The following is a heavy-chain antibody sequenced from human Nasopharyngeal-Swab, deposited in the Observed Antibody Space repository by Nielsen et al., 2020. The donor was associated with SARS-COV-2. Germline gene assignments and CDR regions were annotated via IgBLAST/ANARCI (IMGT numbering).Heavy chain of an antibody. Sequence: ASVKVSCKASGYTFTSYYMHWVRQAPGQGLEWMGIINPSGGGTNYAQKFQGRVTMTRDTSISTAYMELSRLRSDDTAVYYCARAAGQDFWSGYLPEIYYFDYWGQGTLVTVSS. J-gene: IGHJ4*02. CDR1: GYTFTSYY. CDR3: ARAAGQDFWSGYLPEIYYFDY. D-gene: IGHD3-3*01. CDR2: INPSGGGT. V-gene: IGHV1-2*02.